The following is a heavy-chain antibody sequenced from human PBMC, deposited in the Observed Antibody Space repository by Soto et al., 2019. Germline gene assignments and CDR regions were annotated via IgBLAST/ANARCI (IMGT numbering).Heavy chain of an antibody. CDR3: AREGDRCISTSCYDWFDP. V-gene: IGHV1-18*01. CDR2: ISAYNGNT. Sequence: QVQLVQSGAEVKKPGASVKVSCKASGYTFTSYGISWVRQAPGQGLEWLGWISAYNGNTNYAQKLQGRVTMTTDTSTSTAYMELRSLRSDDTAVYYCAREGDRCISTSCYDWFDPWGQGTLVTVSS. J-gene: IGHJ5*02. D-gene: IGHD2-2*01. CDR1: GYTFTSYG.